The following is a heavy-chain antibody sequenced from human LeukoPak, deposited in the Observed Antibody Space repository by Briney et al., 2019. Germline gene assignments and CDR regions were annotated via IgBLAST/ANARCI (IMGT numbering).Heavy chain of an antibody. J-gene: IGHJ4*02. CDR3: ARSSGSYPTGTFGY. D-gene: IGHD1-26*01. Sequence: GASVKVSCKASGGTFSSYAISWVRQAPGQGLEWMGWISAYNGNTNYAQKLQGRVTMTTDTSTSTAYMELRSLRSDDTAVYYCARSSGSYPTGTFGYWGQGTLVTVSS. CDR1: GGTFSSYA. CDR2: ISAYNGNT. V-gene: IGHV1-18*01.